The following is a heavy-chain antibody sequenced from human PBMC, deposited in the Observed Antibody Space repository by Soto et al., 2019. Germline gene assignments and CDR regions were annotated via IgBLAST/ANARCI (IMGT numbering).Heavy chain of an antibody. Sequence: PSESLSLTCSVSGDSFTDYYWNWVRQPPGKGLEWLGYFYYSGSTNYHPSLESRASISVDTSKNQFSLKLTSVTAADTAVYYCIRGGVAAPPHFEFWGPGILVTVSS. J-gene: IGHJ4*02. CDR2: FYYSGST. CDR1: GDSFTDYY. CDR3: IRGGVAAPPHFEF. D-gene: IGHD3-16*01. V-gene: IGHV4-59*01.